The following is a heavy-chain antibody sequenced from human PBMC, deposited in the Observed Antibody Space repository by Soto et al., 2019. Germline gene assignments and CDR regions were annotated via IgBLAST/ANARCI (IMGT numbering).Heavy chain of an antibody. Sequence: QVQLVQSGAEVKKPGSSVKVSCKASGGTFSSYTISWVRQAPGQGLEWMGRIIPILGIANYAQKFQGRVTITADKSTSTAYMELSSLRSEDTAVYYCAREPPKTGPYPHWGQGTLVTVSS. D-gene: IGHD1-1*01. CDR1: GGTFSSYT. V-gene: IGHV1-69*08. J-gene: IGHJ4*02. CDR2: IIPILGIA. CDR3: AREPPKTGPYPH.